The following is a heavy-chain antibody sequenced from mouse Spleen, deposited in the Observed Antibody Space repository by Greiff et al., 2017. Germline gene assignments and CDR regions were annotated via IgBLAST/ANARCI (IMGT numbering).Heavy chain of an antibody. CDR2: IHPNSGST. CDR1: GYTFTSYW. J-gene: IGHJ2*01. CDR3: AISRYDGYLYYFDY. D-gene: IGHD2-3*01. Sequence: QVQLKQPGAELVKPGASVKLSCKASGYTFTSYWMHWVKQRPGQGLEWIGMIHPNSGSTNYNEKFKSKATLTVDKSSSTAYMQLSSLTSEDSAVYYCAISRYDGYLYYFDYWGQGTTLTVSS. V-gene: IGHV1-64*01.